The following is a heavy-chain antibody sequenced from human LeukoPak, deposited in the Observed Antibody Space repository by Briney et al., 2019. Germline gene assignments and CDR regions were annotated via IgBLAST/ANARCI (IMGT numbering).Heavy chain of an antibody. CDR1: GFTLSSYA. CDR2: ISSSGSTI. V-gene: IGHV3-48*03. J-gene: IGHJ4*02. Sequence: GGSLRLSCVVSGFTLSSYAMNWVRQAPGKGLEWVSYISSSGSTIYYADSVKGRFTISRDNAKNSLYLQMNSLRAEDTAVYYCARRLRRNYFDYWGQGTLVTVSS. CDR3: ARRLRRNYFDY. D-gene: IGHD4-17*01.